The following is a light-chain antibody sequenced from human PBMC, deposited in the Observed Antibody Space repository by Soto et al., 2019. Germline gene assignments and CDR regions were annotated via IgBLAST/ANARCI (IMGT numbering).Light chain of an antibody. CDR1: QSISSY. CDR3: QQSYSTPVT. V-gene: IGKV1-39*01. J-gene: IGKJ3*01. CDR2: AAS. Sequence: DIQMTKSPSSLSASVGDRVTITCRASQSISSYLNWYQQKPGKAHKLLIYAASSLQSGVPARFSGSGSGTDFTLTISSLQPEDCATYYCQQSYSTPVTFGPGTKVDIK.